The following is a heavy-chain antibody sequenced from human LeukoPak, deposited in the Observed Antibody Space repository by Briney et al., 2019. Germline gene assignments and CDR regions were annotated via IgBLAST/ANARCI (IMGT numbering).Heavy chain of an antibody. CDR2: MYHSGSS. CDR1: GYSISSGYY. V-gene: IGHV4-38-2*01. CDR3: ARHYMWELLNFGY. J-gene: IGHJ4*02. Sequence: PSETLSLTCAVSGYSISSGYYWGWIRPPPGKGLEWIGSMYHSGSSNYNPSLKSRVTISVDTSKNQFSLKLSSVTAADTAVYYCARHYMWELLNFGYWGQGTLVTVSS. D-gene: IGHD1-26*01.